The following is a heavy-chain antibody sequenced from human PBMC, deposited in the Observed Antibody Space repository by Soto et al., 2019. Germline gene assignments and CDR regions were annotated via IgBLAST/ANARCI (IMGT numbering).Heavy chain of an antibody. CDR1: GFTFSSYS. CDR2: IGSSGSAI. J-gene: IGHJ3*02. D-gene: IGHD2-2*01. Sequence: EVQLVESGGGLVQPGGSLRLSCAASGFTFSSYSMNWVRQAPGKGLEWLSFIGSSGSAIYYADSVKGRFTISRDNAKNSLDLQMNSLRAEDTAVYYCARARPASDPAYAFDIWGQGTMVTVSS. V-gene: IGHV3-48*01. CDR3: ARARPASDPAYAFDI.